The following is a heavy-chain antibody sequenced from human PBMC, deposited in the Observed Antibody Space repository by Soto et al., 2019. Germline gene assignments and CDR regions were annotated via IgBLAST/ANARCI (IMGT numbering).Heavy chain of an antibody. CDR2: ISGSGGST. CDR3: AREYYHILTGYLDAFDI. D-gene: IGHD3-9*01. J-gene: IGHJ3*02. Sequence: GGSLRLSCAASGFTFSSYAMSWVRQAPGKGLEWVSAISGSGGSTYYADSVKGRFTISRDNSKNTLYLQMNSLRAEDTAVYYCAREYYHILTGYLDAFDIWGQGTMVTVSS. CDR1: GFTFSSYA. V-gene: IGHV3-23*01.